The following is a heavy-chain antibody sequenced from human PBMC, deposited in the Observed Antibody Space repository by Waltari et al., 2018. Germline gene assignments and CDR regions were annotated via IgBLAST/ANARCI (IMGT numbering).Heavy chain of an antibody. D-gene: IGHD3-3*01. CDR3: TRTNTYYDFWIGYYLVWFDP. CDR2: IYWNDDK. J-gene: IGHJ5*02. V-gene: IGHV2-5*01. Sequence: QITLKESGPTLVKPTQTLTLTCTFSGFSLSTSGVGVGWIRQPPGKALEWLALIYWNDDKRYSSSLHSRLTITTHTSKTQVVLTMTNMHPVDTATYYCTRTNTYYDFWIGYYLVWFDPWAQGTLVTVSS. CDR1: GFSLSTSGVG.